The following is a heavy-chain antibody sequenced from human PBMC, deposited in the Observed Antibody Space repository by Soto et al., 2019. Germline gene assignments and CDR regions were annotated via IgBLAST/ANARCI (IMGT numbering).Heavy chain of an antibody. CDR3: ARVRGGRIWSFDI. J-gene: IGHJ3*02. CDR1: GFTFSSYS. V-gene: IGHV3-21*01. Sequence: WGSLRLSCAASGFTFSSYSMNWVRQAPGKGLEWVSSISSSSSYIYYADSVKGRFTISRDNAKNSLSRQMNSLRAEDTVVYDCARVRGGRIWSFDIWGQGTMVTVSS. D-gene: IGHD1-26*01. CDR2: ISSSSSYI.